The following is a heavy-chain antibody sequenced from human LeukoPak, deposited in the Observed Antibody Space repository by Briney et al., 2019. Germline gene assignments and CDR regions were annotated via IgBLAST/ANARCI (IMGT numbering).Heavy chain of an antibody. CDR1: GYTFTGYY. CDR3: ARSDSPRVVPAAISPTDY. Sequence: ASVKVSCKASGYTFTGYYMHWVRQAPGQGLEWMGWINPNSGGTNYAQKFQGRVTMTRDTSVSTAYMELSRLRSDDTAVYYCARSDSPRVVPAAISPTDYWGQGTLVTVSS. D-gene: IGHD2-2*01. J-gene: IGHJ4*02. V-gene: IGHV1-2*02. CDR2: INPNSGGT.